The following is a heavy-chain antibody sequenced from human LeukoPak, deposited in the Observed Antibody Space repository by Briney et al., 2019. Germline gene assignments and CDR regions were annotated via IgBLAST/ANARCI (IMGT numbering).Heavy chain of an antibody. Sequence: GGSLRLSCAASRFTFSDYYMTWIRQAPGKGLEWVSYISNTGSTMYYADSVKGRFTNSRDNAKNSLYLQMNSLRAEDTAVYYCARVYRSGGSTDYWGQGTLVTVSS. CDR3: ARVYRSGGSTDY. CDR2: ISNTGSTM. J-gene: IGHJ4*01. CDR1: RFTFSDYY. D-gene: IGHD2-15*01. V-gene: IGHV3-11*04.